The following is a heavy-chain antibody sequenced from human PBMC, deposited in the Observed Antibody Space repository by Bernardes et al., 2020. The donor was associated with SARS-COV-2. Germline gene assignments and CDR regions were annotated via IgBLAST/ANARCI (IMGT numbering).Heavy chain of an antibody. CDR2: IKQDGSEK. D-gene: IGHD3-16*01. CDR3: AALGRYNHAYDY. Sequence: GGSLRLSCAASGFPFSGNWMSWVRQAPGKGLEWVANIKQDGSEKYYVDSVKGRFTISRDNAKNSLFLQMNSLRAEDAAVYYCAALGRYNHAYDYWGQGALVTVSS. CDR1: GFPFSGNW. V-gene: IGHV3-7*01. J-gene: IGHJ4*02.